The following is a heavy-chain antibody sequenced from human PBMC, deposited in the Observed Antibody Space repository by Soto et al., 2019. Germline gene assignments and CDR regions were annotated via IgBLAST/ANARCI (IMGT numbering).Heavy chain of an antibody. CDR2: ISGSDGKT. CDR1: GFSFGSYA. D-gene: IGHD1-26*01. Sequence: GGSLRLSCAASGFSFGSYALSWVRQAPGKGLEWVSTISGSDGKTFYADSVKGRFSISRDTSQNTLYLQMNSLRADDTAIYYCASGSYLDNCGQGTRISASS. CDR3: ASGSYLDN. V-gene: IGHV3-23*01. J-gene: IGHJ4*02.